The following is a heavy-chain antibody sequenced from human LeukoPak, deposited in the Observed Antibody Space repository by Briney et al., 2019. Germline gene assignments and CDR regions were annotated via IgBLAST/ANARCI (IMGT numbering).Heavy chain of an antibody. Sequence: GGSLRLSCAASGFTFSNYAMRWVRQAPGKGLEWVSGISGSGDSTYYADSVKGRFTISRDNSKNTLYLQMNSLRAEDTAVYYCASWYGPFDYWGQGTLVTVPS. CDR2: ISGSGDST. J-gene: IGHJ4*02. CDR3: ASWYGPFDY. CDR1: GFTFSNYA. V-gene: IGHV3-23*01. D-gene: IGHD6-13*01.